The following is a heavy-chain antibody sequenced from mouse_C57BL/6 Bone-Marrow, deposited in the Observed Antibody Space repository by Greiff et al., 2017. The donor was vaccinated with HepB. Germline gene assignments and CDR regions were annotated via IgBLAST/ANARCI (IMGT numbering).Heavy chain of an antibody. J-gene: IGHJ4*01. D-gene: IGHD1-1*01. CDR3: TGGEPDGSSYVRRNGVDY. Sequence: DVMLVESGEGLVKPGGSLKLSCAASGFTFSSYAMSWVRQTPEKRLEWVAYISSGGDYIYYADTVKGRFTISRDNARNTLYLQMSRLKSEDTAMYYCTGGEPDGSSYVRRNGVDYWGQGTSVTVSS. V-gene: IGHV5-9-1*02. CDR2: ISSGGDYI. CDR1: GFTFSSYA.